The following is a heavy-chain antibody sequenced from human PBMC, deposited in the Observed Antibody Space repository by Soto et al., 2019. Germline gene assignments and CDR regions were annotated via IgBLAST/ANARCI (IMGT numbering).Heavy chain of an antibody. D-gene: IGHD2-15*01. CDR1: GGSFSGYY. CDR2: INHSGST. J-gene: IGHJ5*02. CDR3: ARGKSVVVVVAAYRNWFDP. V-gene: IGHV4-34*01. Sequence: SETLSLTCAVYGGSFSGYYWSWIRQPPGKGLEWIGEINHSGSTNYNPSLKSRVTISVDTSKNQFSLKLSSVTAADTAVYYCARGKSVVVVVAAYRNWFDPWGQGTLVTV.